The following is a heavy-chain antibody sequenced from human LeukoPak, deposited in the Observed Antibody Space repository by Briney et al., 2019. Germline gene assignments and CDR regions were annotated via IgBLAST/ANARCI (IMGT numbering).Heavy chain of an antibody. CDR2: ICGDGDKP. Sequence: GGSLRLFCTASGFTFYDSAMHWVRQAAGKGLEWDSLICGDGDKPYYADSVKGRFTISRDNSKNSLYLQMNSLRTEDTALYYCAKDTEYSSSGFDCWGQGTLVTVSS. CDR3: AKDTEYSSSGFDC. CDR1: GFTFYDSA. V-gene: IGHV3-43*02. D-gene: IGHD2/OR15-2a*01. J-gene: IGHJ4*02.